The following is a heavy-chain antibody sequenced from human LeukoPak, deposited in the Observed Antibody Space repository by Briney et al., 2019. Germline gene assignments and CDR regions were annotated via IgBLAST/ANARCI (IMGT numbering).Heavy chain of an antibody. CDR3: AIDMVDTSKYHY. CDR1: GGSISSSNW. V-gene: IGHV4-4*02. D-gene: IGHD5-12*01. CDR2: IYHSGST. Sequence: PSETLSLTCAVSGGSISSSNWWSWVRQPPGKGLEWIGEIYHSGSTNYNQSLKSRVTISVDMSKNQFSLKLNSVTAADTAVYYCAIDMVDTSKYHYWGQGTLVTVSS. J-gene: IGHJ4*02.